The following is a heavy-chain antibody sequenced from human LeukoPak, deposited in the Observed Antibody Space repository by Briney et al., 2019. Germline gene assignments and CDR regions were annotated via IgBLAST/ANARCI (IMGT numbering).Heavy chain of an antibody. Sequence: SSVKVSCQASGGTFSSYAITWVRQAPGQGLEWMGRIIPILDTANYAQSLQGRVTITADESSTTSYMELSSLRSEDTAVYYCARDRTSGYSYDLFDSWGQGTLVTVSS. V-gene: IGHV1-69*11. D-gene: IGHD5-18*01. J-gene: IGHJ5*01. CDR1: GGTFSSYA. CDR2: IIPILDTA. CDR3: ARDRTSGYSYDLFDS.